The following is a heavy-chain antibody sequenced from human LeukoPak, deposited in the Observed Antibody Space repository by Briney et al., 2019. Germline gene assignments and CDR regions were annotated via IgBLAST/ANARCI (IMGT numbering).Heavy chain of an antibody. CDR3: ARWGSIAVARFDY. Sequence: SETLSLTCTVSGGSISSYYWSWIRQPPGKGLEWIGYIYYTGSTNYNPSLTSRVNISVDASKNQFSLNLTSVTAADTAVYYCARWGSIAVARFDYWGQGTLVTVSS. CDR2: IYYTGST. CDR1: GGSISSYY. V-gene: IGHV4-59*01. D-gene: IGHD6-6*01. J-gene: IGHJ4*02.